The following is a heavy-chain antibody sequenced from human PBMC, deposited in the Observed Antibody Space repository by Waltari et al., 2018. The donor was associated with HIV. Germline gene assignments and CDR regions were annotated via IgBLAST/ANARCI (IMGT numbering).Heavy chain of an antibody. D-gene: IGHD1-1*01. CDR1: GFFFGDHA. Sequence: EVQLVESGGGLVQPGRSLRLSCTASGFFFGDHAMHWVRQAPGKGLEWVSGVSWNSISIAYADSVKGRFTISRDNAKNSLYLQMNSLRTEDTAFYYCAKDIGEDEDGTYFDSWGQGTLVTVSP. CDR2: VSWNSISI. CDR3: AKDIGEDEDGTYFDS. J-gene: IGHJ4*02. V-gene: IGHV3-9*01.